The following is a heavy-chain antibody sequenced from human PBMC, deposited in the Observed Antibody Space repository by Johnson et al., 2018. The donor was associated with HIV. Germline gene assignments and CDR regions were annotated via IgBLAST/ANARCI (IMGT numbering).Heavy chain of an antibody. J-gene: IGHJ3*02. CDR3: ARASAVFDAFDI. CDR2: MNQDGSEK. V-gene: IGHV3-7*02. CDR1: GFTFSSYW. Sequence: VQLVESGGGLVQPGGSMRLSCAASGFTFSSYWMTWVRQAPGKGLEWVANMNQDGSEKYYVDSVKGRFTISRDNSKNTMYLQMNSLRAEDTAVYYCARASAVFDAFDIWGQGTMVTVYS. D-gene: IGHD1-14*01.